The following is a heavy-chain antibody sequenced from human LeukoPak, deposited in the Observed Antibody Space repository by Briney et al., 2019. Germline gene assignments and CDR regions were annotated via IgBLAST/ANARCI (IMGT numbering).Heavy chain of an antibody. V-gene: IGHV3-11*01. CDR2: ISSSGSTI. D-gene: IGHD3-10*02. CDR3: AKGVRGFVSYWYFDL. J-gene: IGHJ2*01. CDR1: GFTFSDYY. Sequence: PGGSLRLSCAASGFTFSDYYMSWIRQAPGKGLEWVSYISSSGSTIYYADSVKGRFTVSRDNSKSTLYLQMNSLRAEDTAVYYCAKGVRGFVSYWYFDLWGRGTLVTVSS.